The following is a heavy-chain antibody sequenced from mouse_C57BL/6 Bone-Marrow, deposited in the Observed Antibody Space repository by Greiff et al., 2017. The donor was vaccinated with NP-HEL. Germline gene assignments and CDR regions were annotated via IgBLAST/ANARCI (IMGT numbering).Heavy chain of an antibody. CDR1: GYTFTSYW. D-gene: IGHD4-1*01. V-gene: IGHV1-69*01. CDR3: ARMRLWVWFAY. Sequence: QVQLQQPGAELVMPGASVKLSCKASGYTFTSYWMHWVKQRPGQGLEWIGEIDPSDSYTNYNQKFKGKSTLTVDKSSSTAYMQLSSLTSEDSAVYYCARMRLWVWFAYWGQGTLVTVSA. CDR2: IDPSDSYT. J-gene: IGHJ3*01.